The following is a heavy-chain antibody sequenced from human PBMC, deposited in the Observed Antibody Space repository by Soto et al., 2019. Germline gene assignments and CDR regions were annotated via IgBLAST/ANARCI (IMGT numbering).Heavy chain of an antibody. V-gene: IGHV4-31*03. J-gene: IGHJ6*03. Sequence: SETLSLTCTVSGGSISSGGYYWSWIRQHPGKGLEWIGYIYYSGSTYYNPSLKSRVTISVDTSKNQFSLKLSSVTAADTAVYYCARTTYGSGSYYKGNYYYYYMDVWGKGTTVTVSS. CDR1: GGSISSGGYY. CDR3: ARTTYGSGSYYKGNYYYYYMDV. D-gene: IGHD3-10*01. CDR2: IYYSGST.